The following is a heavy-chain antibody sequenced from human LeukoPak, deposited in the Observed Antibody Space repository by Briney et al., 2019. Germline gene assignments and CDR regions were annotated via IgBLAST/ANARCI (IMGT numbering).Heavy chain of an antibody. CDR3: ARRYMDV. V-gene: IGHV3-7*01. CDR1: GFTFSNYW. J-gene: IGHJ6*03. CDR2: VKQDGSEK. Sequence: PGGSLRLSCAASGFTFSNYWMGWVRQAPGKGLEWVGNVKQDGSEKYYVDSVKGRFTISRDNAKNSLYLQMNSLRAEDTAVYYCARRYMDVWGKGTTVTVSS.